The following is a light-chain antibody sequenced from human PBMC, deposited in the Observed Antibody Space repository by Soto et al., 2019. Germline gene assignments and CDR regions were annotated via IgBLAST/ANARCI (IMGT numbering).Light chain of an antibody. CDR1: SSDVGGYNY. V-gene: IGLV2-14*01. CDR2: EVS. J-gene: IGLJ3*02. Sequence: QSVLTQPASVSGSPGQSITISCSGTSSDVGGYNYVSWYQQSPGKAPKLMIYEVSNRPSGVSNRFSGSKSGNTASLTISGLQAEDEADYYCSSYTSSSTWVFGGGTKLTVL. CDR3: SSYTSSSTWV.